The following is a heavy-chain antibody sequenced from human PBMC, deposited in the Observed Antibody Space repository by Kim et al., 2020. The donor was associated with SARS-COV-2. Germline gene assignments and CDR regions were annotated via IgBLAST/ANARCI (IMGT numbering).Heavy chain of an antibody. D-gene: IGHD3-16*02. V-gene: IGHV3-30*18. CDR1: GFTFSSYG. Sequence: GGSLRLSCAASGFTFSSYGMHWVRQAPGKGLEWVAVISYDGSNKYYADSVKGRFTISRDNSKNTLYLQMNSLRAEDTAVYYCAKDWSRGGYPPSAYYYYG. CDR3: AKDWSRGGYPPSAYYYYG. J-gene: IGHJ6*01. CDR2: ISYDGSNK.